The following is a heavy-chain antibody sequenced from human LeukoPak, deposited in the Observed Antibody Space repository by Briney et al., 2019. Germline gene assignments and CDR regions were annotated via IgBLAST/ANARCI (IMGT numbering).Heavy chain of an antibody. CDR1: SGSISSGSYS. CDR2: IYYSGST. CDR3: AREAGYDFFYFDY. J-gene: IGHJ4*02. V-gene: IGHV4-30-2*03. D-gene: IGHD3-3*01. Sequence: SETLSLTCTVSSGSISSGSYSWSWIRQPPGRGLEWIGSIYYSGSTYYNPSLKSRVTISVDTSKNQFSVKLSSVTAADTAVYYCAREAGYDFFYFDYWGQGTLVTVSS.